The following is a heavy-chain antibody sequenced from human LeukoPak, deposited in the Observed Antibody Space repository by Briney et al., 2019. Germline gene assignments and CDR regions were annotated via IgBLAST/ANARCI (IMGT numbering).Heavy chain of an antibody. CDR2: INHSGST. CDR3: ARVPTRTYNWFDP. Sequence: SETLSLTCAVYGGSFSGYYWSWIRQPPGKGLEWIGEINHSGSTNYNPSLKSRVTISVDTSKNQFSLKLSSVTAADTAVYYCARVPTRTYNWFDPWGQGTLVTVSS. CDR1: GGSFSGYY. D-gene: IGHD1-26*01. J-gene: IGHJ5*02. V-gene: IGHV4-34*01.